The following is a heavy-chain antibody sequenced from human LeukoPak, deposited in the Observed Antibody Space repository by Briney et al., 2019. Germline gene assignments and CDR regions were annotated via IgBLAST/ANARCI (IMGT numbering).Heavy chain of an antibody. CDR1: GYTLTELS. CDR3: ARGVEMATINTLYDY. CDR2: FDPEDGET. J-gene: IGHJ4*02. Sequence: ASVKVSCKVSGYTLTELSMHWVRQAPGKGLEWMGGFDPEDGETIYAQKFQGRVTITADESTSTAYMELSSLRSEDTAVYYCARGVEMATINTLYDYWGQGTLVTVSS. D-gene: IGHD5-24*01. V-gene: IGHV1-24*01.